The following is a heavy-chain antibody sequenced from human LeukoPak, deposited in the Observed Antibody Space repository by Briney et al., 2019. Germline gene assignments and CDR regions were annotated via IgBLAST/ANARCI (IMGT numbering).Heavy chain of an antibody. CDR2: IYHSGST. CDR1: GGSISSGGYY. V-gene: IGHV4-30-2*01. Sequence: SQTLSLTCTVSGGSISSGGYYWSWIRQPPGKGLEWIGYIYHSGSTYYNPSLKSRVTISVDRSKNQFSLKLSSVTAADTAVYYCAREWRGALDYWGQGTLVTVSS. D-gene: IGHD1-26*01. CDR3: AREWRGALDY. J-gene: IGHJ4*02.